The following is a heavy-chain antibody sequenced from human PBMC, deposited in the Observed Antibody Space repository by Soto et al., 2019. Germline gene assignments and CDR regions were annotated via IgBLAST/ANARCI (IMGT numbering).Heavy chain of an antibody. Sequence: QVQLVQSGAEVKKPGASVKVSCKASGYTFTSYAIHWVRQAPGQRLEWMGWINAGNGNTKDSQKFQDRVTITRDTSASTAYMELSSLRSEDTAVYYCARDLGGWPDYWGQGTRVTVSS. CDR1: GYTFTSYA. CDR3: ARDLGGWPDY. D-gene: IGHD6-19*01. J-gene: IGHJ4*02. CDR2: INAGNGNT. V-gene: IGHV1-3*01.